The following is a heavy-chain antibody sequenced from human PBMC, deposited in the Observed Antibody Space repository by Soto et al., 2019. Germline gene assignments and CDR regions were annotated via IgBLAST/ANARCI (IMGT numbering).Heavy chain of an antibody. CDR3: ARGTYYDFWSGLGLWVDDAFDI. Sequence: ASVKVSCKASGYTFTSYVINWVRQATGQGLEWMGWMNPNSGNTGYAQKFQGRVTMTRNTSISTAYMELSSLRSEDTAVYYCARGTYYDFWSGLGLWVDDAFDIWGQGTMVTVSS. J-gene: IGHJ3*02. V-gene: IGHV1-8*01. D-gene: IGHD3-3*01. CDR2: MNPNSGNT. CDR1: GYTFTSYV.